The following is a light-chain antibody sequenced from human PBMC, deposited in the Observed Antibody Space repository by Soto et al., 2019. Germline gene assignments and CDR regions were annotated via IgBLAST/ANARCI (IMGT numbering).Light chain of an antibody. J-gene: IGKJ5*01. CDR1: QDISNY. CDR3: EQYDTVPRS. CDR2: DAS. Sequence: DIHGTQSPGSVSGSVGDRVTITGQASQDISNYLNWYQQKPGKAPKLLIYDASNLETGVPSRFSGRGCGTDFTFPISRLQHEDIATHFCEQYDTVPRSVGQGTRLEIK. V-gene: IGKV1-33*01.